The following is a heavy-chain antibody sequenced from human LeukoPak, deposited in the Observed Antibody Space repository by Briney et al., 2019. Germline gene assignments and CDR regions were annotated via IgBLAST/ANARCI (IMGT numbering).Heavy chain of an antibody. Sequence: GASVKVSCKASGYTFTSYGISWVRQAPGQGLEWMGWISAYNGNTNYAQKLQGRVTMTTDTSTSTAYMELRSLRSDDTAVYYCARDPIRNIWFGESAFDYWGQGTLVTVSS. D-gene: IGHD3-10*01. CDR2: ISAYNGNT. CDR1: GYTFTSYG. J-gene: IGHJ4*02. V-gene: IGHV1-18*01. CDR3: ARDPIRNIWFGESAFDY.